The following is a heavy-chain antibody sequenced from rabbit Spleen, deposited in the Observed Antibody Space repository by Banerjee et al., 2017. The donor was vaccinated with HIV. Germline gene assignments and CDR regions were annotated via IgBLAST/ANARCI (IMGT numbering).Heavy chain of an antibody. CDR3: ARTNGGGSAGAYFNL. V-gene: IGHV1S47*01. CDR2: IYPVFGIT. CDR1: GIDLMSIA. D-gene: IGHD8-1*01. J-gene: IGHJ4*01. Sequence: QEQLVESGGGLVQPGGSLTLSCKASGIDLMSIAMSWVRQAPGKGLEWIGDIYPVFGITNYANWVKGRFTISKTSSTTVTLQMTSLTDADTATYFCARTNGGGSAGAYFNLWGQGTLVTVS.